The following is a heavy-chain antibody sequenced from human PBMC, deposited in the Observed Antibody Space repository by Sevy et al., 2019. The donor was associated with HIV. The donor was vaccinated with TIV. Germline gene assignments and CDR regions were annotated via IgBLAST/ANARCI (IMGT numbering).Heavy chain of an antibody. J-gene: IGHJ4*02. CDR2: LKSKADGGTV. CDR3: TRWKGLQSIFDY. Sequence: GGSLRLSCTTSGFTFGDYAMNWVRQAPGKGLEWVAFLKSKADGGTVDHAGSGKGRLTISRDDSKSIAYLQMNDLTTEDTGVYYCTRWKGLQSIFDYWGQGALVTVSS. D-gene: IGHD1-1*01. V-gene: IGHV3-49*04. CDR1: GFTFGDYA.